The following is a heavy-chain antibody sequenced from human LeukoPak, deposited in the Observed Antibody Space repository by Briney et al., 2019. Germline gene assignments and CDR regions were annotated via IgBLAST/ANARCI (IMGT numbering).Heavy chain of an antibody. J-gene: IGHJ5*02. CDR2: SYYSGST. Sequence: PSETLSLTCTVSGGSIRSYYWSWIRQPPGKGLEWIGYSYYSGSTYYNPSLKSRVTISVDTSKNQFSLKLNSVTAADTAVYYCARSGGYYNWSDPWGQGTLVTVSS. CDR1: GGSIRSYY. D-gene: IGHD3-3*01. V-gene: IGHV4-59*08. CDR3: ARSGGYYNWSDP.